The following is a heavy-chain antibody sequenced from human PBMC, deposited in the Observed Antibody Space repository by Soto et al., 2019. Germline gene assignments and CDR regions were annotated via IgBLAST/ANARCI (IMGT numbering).Heavy chain of an antibody. CDR1: GCSISSYY. Sequence: PSETLSLTCTVSGCSISSYYWSWIRQPAGKGLEWIGRIYTSGSTNYNPSLKSRVTMSVDTSKNQFSLKLSSVTAADTAVYYCARDKGSSETSIVTMVRGVTPYAFDIWGQGTMVTVSS. CDR2: IYTSGST. CDR3: ARDKGSSETSIVTMVRGVTPYAFDI. D-gene: IGHD3-10*01. V-gene: IGHV4-4*07. J-gene: IGHJ3*02.